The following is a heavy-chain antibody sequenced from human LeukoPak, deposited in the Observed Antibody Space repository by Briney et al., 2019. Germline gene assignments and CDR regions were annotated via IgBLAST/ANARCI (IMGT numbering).Heavy chain of an antibody. D-gene: IGHD3-22*01. CDR1: GLTFSDYY. CDR2: ISSSSSYK. Sequence: PGGPLTLSCAASGLTFSDYYINCTRQSTGKALEGVSYISSSSSYKKYADSVKRLFTSSRDNDKNSMYLEMNSLRAEDTAVYYCARHLNYDSSGYLGYWGQGTLVTVSS. V-gene: IGHV3-11*03. CDR3: ARHLNYDSSGYLGY. J-gene: IGHJ4*02.